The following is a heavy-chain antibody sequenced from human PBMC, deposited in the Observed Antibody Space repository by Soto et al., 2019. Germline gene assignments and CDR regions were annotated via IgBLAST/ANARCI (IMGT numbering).Heavy chain of an antibody. CDR3: ARSRDGYNWAAFDI. Sequence: SETLSLTCTVSGGSISSGGYYWSWIRQHPGKGLEWIGYIYYSGSTYYNPSLKSRVTISVDTSKNQFSLKLSSVTAADTVVYYCARSRDGYNWAAFDIWGQGTMVTVSS. V-gene: IGHV4-31*02. CDR1: GGSISSGGYY. J-gene: IGHJ3*02. CDR2: IYYSGST. D-gene: IGHD5-12*01.